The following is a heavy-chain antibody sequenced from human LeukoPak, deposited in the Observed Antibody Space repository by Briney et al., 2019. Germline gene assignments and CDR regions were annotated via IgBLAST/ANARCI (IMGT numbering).Heavy chain of an antibody. CDR1: GGSISSRSYY. CDR3: ARVQDGAAAGDY. J-gene: IGHJ4*02. V-gene: IGHV4-39*07. D-gene: IGHD6-13*01. Sequence: SETLSLTCTVSGGSISSRSYYWGWIRQPSGKGLEWIGTIYYSGSTHYNPALKSRVTISVDTSRNQLSLKLSSVTAADTAVYYCARVQDGAAAGDYWGQGTLVTVSS. CDR2: IYYSGST.